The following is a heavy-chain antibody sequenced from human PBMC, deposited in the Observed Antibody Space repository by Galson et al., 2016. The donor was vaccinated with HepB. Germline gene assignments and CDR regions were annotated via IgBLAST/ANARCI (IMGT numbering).Heavy chain of an antibody. CDR1: GFTFRSYG. V-gene: IGHV3-23*01. Sequence: SLRLSCAASGFTFRSYGMSWVRQAPGKGLEWVSSITETGSFVYCADSVRGRFTLSRDTSKNTVYLQMNYLRADDTALYYCGRDYPTMTDHYPYHVDVWGKGTAVTVSS. CDR2: ITETGSFV. D-gene: IGHD2-21*02. CDR3: GRDYPTMTDHYPYHVDV. J-gene: IGHJ6*04.